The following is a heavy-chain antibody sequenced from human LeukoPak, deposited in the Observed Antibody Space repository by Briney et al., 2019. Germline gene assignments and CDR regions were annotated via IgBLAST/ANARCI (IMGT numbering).Heavy chain of an antibody. CDR3: ARGAYYNVLAGFKSRILGFDY. V-gene: IGHV3-11*04. Sequence: GGSLRLSCAASGFTFSDYNMRWIRQAPGKGLEWVSSISRSGSTKYYADSVKGRFTISRDNSKNTLYLQMNSLRAEDTALYYCARGAYYNVLAGFKSRILGFDYWGQGTLVTVSS. D-gene: IGHD3-9*01. J-gene: IGHJ4*02. CDR2: ISRSGSTK. CDR1: GFTFSDYN.